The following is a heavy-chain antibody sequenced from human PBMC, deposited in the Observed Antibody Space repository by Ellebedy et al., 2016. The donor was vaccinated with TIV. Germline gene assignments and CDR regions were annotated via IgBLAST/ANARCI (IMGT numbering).Heavy chain of an antibody. CDR3: ARRTGSYLFDY. Sequence: PGGSLRLSCKTSGYDFSDYWFGWVRQMPGKGLEWMGIIYPGDSDTRVSPSFQGQVTISADKSTSTAYLQWRSLKASDTAIYYCARRTGSYLFDYWGQGTLVTVSS. D-gene: IGHD1-26*01. CDR2: IYPGDSDT. V-gene: IGHV5-51*01. CDR1: GYDFSDYW. J-gene: IGHJ4*02.